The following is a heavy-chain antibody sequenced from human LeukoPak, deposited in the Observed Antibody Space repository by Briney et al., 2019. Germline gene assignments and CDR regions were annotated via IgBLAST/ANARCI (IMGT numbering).Heavy chain of an antibody. CDR1: GFTFSSYG. Sequence: GGSLRLSCAASGFTFSSYGMHWVRQAPGKGLEWVAFIRYDGSNKYYADSVKGRFTISRDNSKNTLYLQMNSLRAEDTAVYYCASVSGYYKTYFDYWGQGTLVTVSS. J-gene: IGHJ4*02. CDR2: IRYDGSNK. D-gene: IGHD3-3*01. CDR3: ASVSGYYKTYFDY. V-gene: IGHV3-30*02.